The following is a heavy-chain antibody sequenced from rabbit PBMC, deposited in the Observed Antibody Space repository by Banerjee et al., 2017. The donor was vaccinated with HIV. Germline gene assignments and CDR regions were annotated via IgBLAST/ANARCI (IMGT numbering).Heavy chain of an antibody. J-gene: IGHJ4*01. CDR1: GFSFSNRYV. V-gene: IGHV1S45*01. Sequence: QEQLEESGGGLVKPEGSLTLTCKASGFSFSNRYVMCWVRQAPGKGLEWIACINTSSGSTYYASWAKGRFTISKTSSTTVTLQMTSLTAADTATYLCARDLGGSIHLWGPGTLVTVS. CDR3: ARDLGGSIHL. D-gene: IGHD4-2*01. CDR2: INTSSGST.